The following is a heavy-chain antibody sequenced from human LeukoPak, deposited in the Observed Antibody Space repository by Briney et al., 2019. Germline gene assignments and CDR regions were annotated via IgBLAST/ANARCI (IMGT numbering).Heavy chain of an antibody. J-gene: IGHJ4*02. V-gene: IGHV1-2*06. D-gene: IGHD3-16*02. CDR2: INPNSGGT. Sequence: ASVKVSCKASGYTFTGYYMHWARQAPGQGLEWMGRINPNSGGTNYAQKFQGRVTMTRDTSISTAYMELSRLRSDDTAVYYCARERDSITFGGVIANYFDYWGQGTLVTVSS. CDR3: ARERDSITFGGVIANYFDY. CDR1: GYTFTGYY.